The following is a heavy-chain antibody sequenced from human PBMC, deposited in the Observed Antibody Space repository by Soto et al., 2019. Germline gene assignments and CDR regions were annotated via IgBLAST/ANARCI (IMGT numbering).Heavy chain of an antibody. CDR2: ISWNSGSI. Sequence: EVQLVESGGGLVQPGRSLRLSCAASGFTFDDYAMHWVRQAPGKGLEWVSGISWNSGSIGYADSVKGRFTISRDNAKNSLYLQMNSLRAEDTALYYCAKIKVGNAFDIWGQGTMVTVSS. CDR3: AKIKVGNAFDI. V-gene: IGHV3-9*01. D-gene: IGHD7-27*01. CDR1: GFTFDDYA. J-gene: IGHJ3*02.